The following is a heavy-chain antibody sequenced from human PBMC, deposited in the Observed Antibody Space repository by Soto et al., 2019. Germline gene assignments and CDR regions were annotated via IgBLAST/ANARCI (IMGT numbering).Heavy chain of an antibody. CDR2: IHYSGNT. CDR3: ATNHDDISGRTPLLFDS. CDR1: GDSIGTGGYY. D-gene: IGHD3-22*01. Sequence: QVQLQESGPGLVKPSQTLSLTCTVSGDSIGTGGYYWDWIRQHPGKGPEWIGYIHYSGNTYYNPALKSRLTISLDTSNNQFSPHLSSVTAADTAVYYCATNHDDISGRTPLLFDSWGQGTLVTVSS. V-gene: IGHV4-31*03. J-gene: IGHJ4*02.